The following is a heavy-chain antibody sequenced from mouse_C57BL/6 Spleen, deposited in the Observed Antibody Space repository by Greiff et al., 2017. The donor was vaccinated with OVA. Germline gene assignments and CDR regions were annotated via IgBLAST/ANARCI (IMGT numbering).Heavy chain of an antibody. Sequence: VQLQQSGPELVKPGASVKISCKASGYTFTDYYMNWVKQSHGKSLEWIGDINPNNGGTSYNQKFKGKATLTVDKSSSTAYMELRSLTSEDSAVYYCARIYDVRAMDYWGQGTSVTVSS. CDR2: INPNNGGT. CDR1: GYTFTDYY. J-gene: IGHJ4*01. V-gene: IGHV1-26*01. D-gene: IGHD2-12*01. CDR3: ARIYDVRAMDY.